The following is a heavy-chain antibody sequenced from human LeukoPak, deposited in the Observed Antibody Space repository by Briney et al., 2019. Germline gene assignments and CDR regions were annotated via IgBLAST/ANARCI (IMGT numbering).Heavy chain of an antibody. CDR2: INHSGST. D-gene: IGHD6-13*01. Sequence: SETLSLTCAVYGGSFSGYYWGWIRQPPGKGLEWIGEINHSGSTNFNPSLKSRVTISVDTSKNQFSLKLSSVTAADTAVYYCARGDSSWYGKIAIRLRNFDYWGQGTLVTVSS. V-gene: IGHV4-34*01. CDR1: GGSFSGYY. J-gene: IGHJ4*02. CDR3: ARGDSSWYGKIAIRLRNFDY.